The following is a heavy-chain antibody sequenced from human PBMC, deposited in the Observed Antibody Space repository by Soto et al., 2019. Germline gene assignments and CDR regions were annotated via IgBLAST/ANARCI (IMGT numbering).Heavy chain of an antibody. CDR1: GFTFTSYW. J-gene: IGHJ6*04. CDR2: INKDGSEK. V-gene: IGHV3-7*01. D-gene: IGHD2-21*01. Sequence: EVQVVEFGGGLVQPGGSLRLSCAASGFTFTSYWMTWVRQAPGRGLEWVANINKDGSEKSYVDSVKGRFTISRDNAKSSLYLQKNSLRADDTAVYYCVREIAVRLWGKGTTVIVSS. CDR3: VREIAVRL.